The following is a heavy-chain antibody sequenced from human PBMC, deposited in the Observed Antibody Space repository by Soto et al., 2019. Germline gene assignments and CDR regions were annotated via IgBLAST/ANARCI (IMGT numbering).Heavy chain of an antibody. Sequence: GESLKISCKGSGYSFTSYWIGWVRQMPGKGLEWMGIIYPGDSDTRYSPSFQGQVTISADKSISTAYLPWSSLKASDTAMYYCARLTNGGATRVGTRISVSYGMDVWGQGTTVTVSS. CDR1: GYSFTSYW. CDR3: ARLTNGGATRVGTRISVSYGMDV. V-gene: IGHV5-51*01. CDR2: IYPGDSDT. D-gene: IGHD1-26*01. J-gene: IGHJ6*02.